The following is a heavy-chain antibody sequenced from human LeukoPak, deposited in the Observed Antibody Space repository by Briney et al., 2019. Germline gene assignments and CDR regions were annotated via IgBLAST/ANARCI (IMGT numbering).Heavy chain of an antibody. V-gene: IGHV3-7*01. CDR3: ARYCSGGSCLFYYYGMDV. CDR2: IKQDGSEK. D-gene: IGHD2-15*01. Sequence: GGSLRLSCAASGFTLSSYWMSWVRQAPGKGLEWVANIKQDGSEKYYVDSVEGRFTISRDNAKNSLFLQMNSLRAEDTAVYYCARYCSGGSCLFYYYGMDVWGQGTTVAVSS. J-gene: IGHJ6*02. CDR1: GFTLSSYW.